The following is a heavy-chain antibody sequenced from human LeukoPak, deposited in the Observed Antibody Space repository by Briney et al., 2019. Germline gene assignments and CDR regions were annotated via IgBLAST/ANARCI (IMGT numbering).Heavy chain of an antibody. CDR1: GYSFSSAYS. CDR2: IYHNGNT. V-gene: IGHV4-38-2*02. J-gene: IGHJ4*02. D-gene: IGHD3-22*01. Sequence: PSETLSLTCTVFGYSFSSAYSWGWIRQPPGKGLEWIASIYHNGNTYYNSSLKSRVTISVDTSENQFSLKLSSVTAADTAVYYCASYKTYYDSSGNPFDYWGQGTLVTVSS. CDR3: ASYKTYYDSSGNPFDY.